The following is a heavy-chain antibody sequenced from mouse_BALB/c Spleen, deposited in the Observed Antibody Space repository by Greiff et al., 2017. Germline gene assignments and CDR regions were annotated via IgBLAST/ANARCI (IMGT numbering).Heavy chain of an antibody. CDR1: GFTFSSYA. CDR3: ARAVDDYAMDY. CDR2: ISSGGSYT. J-gene: IGHJ4*01. Sequence: EVMLVESGGGLVKPGGSLKLSCAASGFTFSSYAMSWVRQSPEKRLEWVAEISSGGSYTYYPDTVTGRFTISRDNAKNTLYLEMSSLRSEDTAMYYCARAVDDYAMDYWGQGTSVTVSS. V-gene: IGHV5-9-4*01. D-gene: IGHD1-1*01.